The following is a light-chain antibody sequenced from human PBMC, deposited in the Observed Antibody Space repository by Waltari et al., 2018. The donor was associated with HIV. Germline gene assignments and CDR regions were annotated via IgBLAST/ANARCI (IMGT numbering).Light chain of an antibody. Sequence: TQSPLSLSVTLGQPAAISCKSNQSLAFRDGTSYLFWYHQRPGHPPRRLLYQVSHRDSAIPGRITGSGSDTDFTLRISRVEAEDAGFYFCMQATSWPHTFGQRTELQI. CDR2: QVS. V-gene: IGKV2-30*01. J-gene: IGKJ2*01. CDR1: QSLAFRDGTSY. CDR3: MQATSWPHT.